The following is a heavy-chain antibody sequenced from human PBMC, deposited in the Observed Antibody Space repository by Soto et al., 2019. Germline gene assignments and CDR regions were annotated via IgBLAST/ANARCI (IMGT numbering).Heavy chain of an antibody. Sequence: GGSLRLSCAASGFTFGSYWMSWVRQAPGKGPEWLATIKWDASEKKYVDSVKGRFTTSRDNAKNALYLQMDSLRAEDTAVYYFARDSGYGSRASVNHYLDYWGQGTLVTVSS. D-gene: IGHD3-10*01. CDR3: ARDSGYGSRASVNHYLDY. J-gene: IGHJ4*01. CDR1: GFTFGSYW. CDR2: IKWDASEK. V-gene: IGHV3-7*01.